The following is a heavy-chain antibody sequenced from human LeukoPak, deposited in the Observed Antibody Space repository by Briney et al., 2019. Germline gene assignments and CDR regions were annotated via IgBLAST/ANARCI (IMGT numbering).Heavy chain of an antibody. Sequence: ASVKVSCKASGYTFTSYGISWVRQAPGQGLEWMGWISAYNGNTNYAQKLQGRVTMTTDTSTSTAYMELRSLRSDDTAVYYCARDYSSLRVTMVRGVPYFDYWGQGTLVTVSS. CDR1: GYTFTSYG. CDR3: ARDYSSLRVTMVRGVPYFDY. D-gene: IGHD3-10*01. V-gene: IGHV1-18*01. J-gene: IGHJ4*02. CDR2: ISAYNGNT.